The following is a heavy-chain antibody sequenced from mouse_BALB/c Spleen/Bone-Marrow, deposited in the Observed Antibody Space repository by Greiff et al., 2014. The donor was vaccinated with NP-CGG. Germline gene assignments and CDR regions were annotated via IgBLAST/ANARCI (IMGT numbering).Heavy chain of an antibody. CDR3: ARDYSGYFGF. D-gene: IGHD5-1*01. V-gene: IGHV7-3*02. Sequence: DVMLVESGGGLVQPGGSLRLSCTTSGFTFTDYFMTWVRQPPGKALEWLGFIRNKPNGYTTEYNPSVKGRFTISRDNSQGILYLQMNTLRAEDSAIYYCARDYSGYFGFWGQGTTLTVSS. J-gene: IGHJ2*01. CDR1: GFTFTDYF. CDR2: IRNKPNGYTT.